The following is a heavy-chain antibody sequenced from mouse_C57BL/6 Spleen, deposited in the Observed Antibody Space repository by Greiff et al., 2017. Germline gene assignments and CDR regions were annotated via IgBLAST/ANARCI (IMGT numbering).Heavy chain of an antibody. V-gene: IGHV1-54*01. J-gene: IGHJ1*03. CDR1: GYAFTHYL. CDR2: INPGSGGT. CDR3: ARYDDGYWYFDV. Sequence: QVQLQQSGAELVRPGTSVKVSCKASGYAFTHYLIEWVKQRPGQGLEWIGVINPGSGGTNYNEKFKGKATLTADNSSSTAYLQLSSLTSEDSAVYFCARYDDGYWYFDVWGTGTTVTVSS. D-gene: IGHD2-3*01.